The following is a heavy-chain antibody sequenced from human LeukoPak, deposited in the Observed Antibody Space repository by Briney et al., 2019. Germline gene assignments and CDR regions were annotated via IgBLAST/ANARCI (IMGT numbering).Heavy chain of an antibody. J-gene: IGHJ4*02. V-gene: IGHV3-11*06. CDR2: ISSRSSHT. CDR1: GFTFSDYY. D-gene: IGHD3-10*01. Sequence: GGSLRLSCAASGFTFSDYYMSWIRQAPGKGLEWVSYISSRSSHTNYADSVKGRFTISRDNSKNTLYLQMNSLRAEDTAVYYCARGDYYGSRGDYWGQGTLVTVPS. CDR3: ARGDYYGSRGDY.